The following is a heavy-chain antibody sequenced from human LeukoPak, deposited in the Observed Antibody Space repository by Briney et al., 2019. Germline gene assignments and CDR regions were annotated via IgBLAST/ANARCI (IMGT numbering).Heavy chain of an antibody. D-gene: IGHD3-22*01. CDR1: GGSISSYY. CDR3: ATLRVDDSSGYYPNYYFDY. J-gene: IGHJ4*02. Sequence: SETLSLTCTVSGGSISSYYWRWIRQPPGKGLEWIVYIYYSGSTNYNPSLKSRVTISVDTSKNQFSLKLSSVTAADTAVYYCATLRVDDSSGYYPNYYFDYWGQGTLVTVSS. V-gene: IGHV4-59*01. CDR2: IYYSGST.